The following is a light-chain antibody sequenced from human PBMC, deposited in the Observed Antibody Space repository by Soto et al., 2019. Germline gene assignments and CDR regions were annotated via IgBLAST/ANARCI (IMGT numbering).Light chain of an antibody. CDR1: YSDVGGYNS. CDR3: GSYTTSDTLA. Sequence: QSALTQPASVSGSPGQPITISCTGSYSDVGGYNSVSWYQQHPGKAPKLMIYDVDNRPSGVSNRFSGSKSGNTASLTISGLQTEDEADYYCGSYTTSDTLAFGGGTKLTFL. CDR2: DVD. V-gene: IGLV2-14*03. J-gene: IGLJ2*01.